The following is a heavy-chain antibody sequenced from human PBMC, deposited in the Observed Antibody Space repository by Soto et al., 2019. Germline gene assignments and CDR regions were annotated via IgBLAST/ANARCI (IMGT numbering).Heavy chain of an antibody. D-gene: IGHD3-10*01. V-gene: IGHV1-3*01. CDR1: GYTFSSYA. CDR2: INADNGNT. Sequence: ASVKVSCKASGYTFSSYAMNWVRQAPGQRLEWMGWINADNGNTKYSQKFQGRVTLTRDTSASTAYMELSSLSSEDTAVYYCARDRLLWFGEPYFDSWGQGTLATVSS. J-gene: IGHJ4*02. CDR3: ARDRLLWFGEPYFDS.